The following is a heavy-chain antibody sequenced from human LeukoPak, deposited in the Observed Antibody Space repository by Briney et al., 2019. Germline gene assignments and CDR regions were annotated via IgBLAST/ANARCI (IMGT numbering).Heavy chain of an antibody. CDR2: ISSSSSTI. Sequence: GGSLRLSCAASGFTFSNMNWVRQAPGKGLEWVSYISSSSSTIYYADSVKGRFTISRDNSKNTLYLKMNSLRAEDTAVYYCAKELYSGTGYFDYWGQGTLVTVSS. V-gene: IGHV3-48*01. CDR3: AKELYSGTGYFDY. CDR1: GFTFSN. D-gene: IGHD1-26*01. J-gene: IGHJ4*02.